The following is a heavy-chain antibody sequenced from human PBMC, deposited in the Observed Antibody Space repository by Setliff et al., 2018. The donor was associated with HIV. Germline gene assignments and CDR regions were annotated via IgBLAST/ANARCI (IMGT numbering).Heavy chain of an antibody. CDR1: GYTFTSYD. CDR2: MNPNSGNT. V-gene: IGHV1-8*03. J-gene: IGHJ4*01. Sequence: RASVKVSCKASGYTFTSYDINWVRQATGQGLEWMAWMNPNSGNTGYTQKFQGRVTITRNTSITTAYMELSSLRSEDTAIYYCARGRGPSRVDYWGQGTLVTVSS. CDR3: ARGRGPSRVDY.